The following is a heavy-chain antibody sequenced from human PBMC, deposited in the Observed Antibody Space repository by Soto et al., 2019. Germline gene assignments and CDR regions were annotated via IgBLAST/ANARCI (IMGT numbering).Heavy chain of an antibody. CDR1: GGSISGHY. D-gene: IGHD6-13*01. J-gene: IGHJ4*02. CDR3: ARNFDIAATGTAFDS. Sequence: PSETLSLTCSVSGGSISGHYWSWIRLPAGRRLQWVGRIYSSGTTNYNPSLKSRVRMSVDTDRNSFSLRLGSVTAADTAVYYCARNFDIAATGTAFDSWGRGVLVTVSS. CDR2: IYSSGTT. V-gene: IGHV4-4*07.